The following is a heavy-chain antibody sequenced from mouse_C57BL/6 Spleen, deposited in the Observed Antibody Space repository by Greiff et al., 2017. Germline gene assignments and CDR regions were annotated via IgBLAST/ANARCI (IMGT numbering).Heavy chain of an antibody. CDR2: INYDGSST. Sequence: EVNLVESEGGLVQPGSSMKLSCTASGFTFSDYYMAWVRQVPEKGLEWVANINYDGSSTYYLDSLKSRFIISRDNAKNILYLQMSSLKSEDTATYYCARAESRYYAMDYWGQGTSVTVSS. J-gene: IGHJ4*01. CDR1: GFTFSDYY. V-gene: IGHV5-16*01. CDR3: ARAESRYYAMDY.